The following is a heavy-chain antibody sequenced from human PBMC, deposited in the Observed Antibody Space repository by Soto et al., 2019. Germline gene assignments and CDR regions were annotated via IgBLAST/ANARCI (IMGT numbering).Heavy chain of an antibody. Sequence: QVQLQQWGAGLLKPSETLSLTCAVYGGSFSGYYWSWILQPPGKGLEWIGESNHSGSTNYNPSLKSRVTISVDTSKNQVSLKLRSVTAADKAGYYGVRREVVVVPAAKDWFDPWGQGTLVTVSS. CDR1: GGSFSGYY. V-gene: IGHV4-34*01. D-gene: IGHD2-2*01. CDR2: SNHSGST. J-gene: IGHJ5*02. CDR3: VRREVVVVPAAKDWFDP.